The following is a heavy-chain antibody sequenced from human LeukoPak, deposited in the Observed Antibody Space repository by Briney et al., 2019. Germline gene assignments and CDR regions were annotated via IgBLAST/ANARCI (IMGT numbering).Heavy chain of an antibody. CDR2: VNPTSGIT. J-gene: IGHJ5*02. CDR3: ARSSGYYL. V-gene: IGHV1-8*01. CDR1: GYSLTTYD. Sequence: ASVKVSCKASGYSLTTYDVNWVRQATGQGLEWMGWVNPTSGITGSAQQFKGRVTMTRDTSISTAYLELNDLRSDDTAMYYCARSSGYYLWGQGTLVTVSS. D-gene: IGHD5-12*01.